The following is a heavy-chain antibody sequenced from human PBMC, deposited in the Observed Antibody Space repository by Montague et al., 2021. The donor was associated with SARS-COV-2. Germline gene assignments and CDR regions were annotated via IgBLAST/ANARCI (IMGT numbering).Heavy chain of an antibody. CDR3: AKDFGALWFGELFSYYFDY. V-gene: IGHV3-43*02. CDR2: ISGDGGFT. D-gene: IGHD3-10*01. Sequence: SLRLSCAASGFTFDDYAMHWVRQAPGKGLEWVSLISGDGGFTYYADSVKGRFTISRDNSKNSLYLQMNSLRPEDTALYSCAKDFGALWFGELFSYYFDYWGQGALVTVS. CDR1: GFTFDDYA. J-gene: IGHJ4*02.